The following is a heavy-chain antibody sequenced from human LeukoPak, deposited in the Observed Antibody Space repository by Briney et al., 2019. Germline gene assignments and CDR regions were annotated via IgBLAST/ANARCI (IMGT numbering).Heavy chain of an antibody. D-gene: IGHD5-24*01. CDR2: INHSGST. V-gene: IGHV4-34*01. CDR3: ARAEMATSTLRAFDY. J-gene: IGHJ4*02. CDR1: GFTFSNYC. Sequence: PGGSLRLSCEGLGFTFSNYCMTWIRQPPGKGLEWIGEINHSGSTNYNPSLKSRVTISVDTSKNQFSLKLSSVTAADTAVYYCARAEMATSTLRAFDYWGQGTLVTVSS.